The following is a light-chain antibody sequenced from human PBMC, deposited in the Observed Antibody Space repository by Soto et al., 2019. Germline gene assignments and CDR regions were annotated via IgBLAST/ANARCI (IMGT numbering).Light chain of an antibody. CDR1: QGINSY. J-gene: IGKJ3*01. CDR3: QQLNGYPIT. Sequence: DIQLTQSPSLLSESVGDRVTITCRASQGINSYLAWYQQKPGKTPKLLVYAASTLQSGVPSRFSGSGSGTEFTLTISSLQPEDFATYYCQQLNGYPITFGPGTKVDI. CDR2: AAS. V-gene: IGKV1-9*01.